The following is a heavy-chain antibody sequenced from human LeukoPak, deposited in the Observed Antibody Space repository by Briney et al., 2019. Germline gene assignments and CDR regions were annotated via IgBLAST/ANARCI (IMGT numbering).Heavy chain of an antibody. Sequence: GGSLRLSCAASGFTFSDYYMSWIRQAPGKGLEWVSYISSSGSTIYYADSVKGRFTISRDNAKNSLYLQMTSLRAEDTAVYYCARDREGDGYNFAAFDIWGQGTMVTVSS. CDR3: ARDREGDGYNFAAFDI. J-gene: IGHJ3*02. V-gene: IGHV3-11*04. D-gene: IGHD5-24*01. CDR2: ISSSGSTI. CDR1: GFTFSDYY.